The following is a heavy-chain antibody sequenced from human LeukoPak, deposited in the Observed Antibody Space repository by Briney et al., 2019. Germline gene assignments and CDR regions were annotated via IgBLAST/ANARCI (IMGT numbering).Heavy chain of an antibody. CDR3: ARGSYSLGGFDY. V-gene: IGHV3-74*01. CDR1: GFTFSSYW. Sequence: GGSLRLSCAASGFTFSSYWMHWVRQAPGKGLVWVSRISSDGSDTNYADSMKGRFTISRDNAKNTLYLPMNSLRAEDTAVYYCARGSYSLGGFDYWGQGTLVTVSS. CDR2: ISSDGSDT. D-gene: IGHD6-13*01. J-gene: IGHJ4*02.